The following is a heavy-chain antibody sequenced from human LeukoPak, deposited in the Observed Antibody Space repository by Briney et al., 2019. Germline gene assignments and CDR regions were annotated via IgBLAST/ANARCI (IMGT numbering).Heavy chain of an antibody. V-gene: IGHV3-23*01. CDR2: ISGSGGST. Sequence: GGSLRLSCAASGFTFSSYGMSWVRQAPGKGLEWVSAISGSGGSTYYADSVKGRFTISRDNSKNTLYLQMNSLRAEDTAVYYCAKDRGRLGYSYGWGQGTLVTVSS. J-gene: IGHJ4*02. CDR1: GFTFSSYG. D-gene: IGHD5-18*01. CDR3: AKDRGRLGYSYG.